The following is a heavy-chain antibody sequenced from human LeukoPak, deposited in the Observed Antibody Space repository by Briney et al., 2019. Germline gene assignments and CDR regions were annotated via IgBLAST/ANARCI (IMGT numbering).Heavy chain of an antibody. J-gene: IGHJ4*02. CDR3: AKGLNDYCDY. Sequence: GRSLRLSCAASGFTFSSYGMHWVRQAPGKGLEWVAVISYDGSNKYYADSVKGRFTISRDNSKNTLYLQMNSLRAKDTAVYYCAKGLNDYCDYWGQGTLVTVSS. V-gene: IGHV3-30*18. D-gene: IGHD2-21*01. CDR2: ISYDGSNK. CDR1: GFTFSSYG.